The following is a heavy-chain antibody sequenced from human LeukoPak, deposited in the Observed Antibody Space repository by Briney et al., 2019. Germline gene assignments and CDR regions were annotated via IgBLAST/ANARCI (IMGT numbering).Heavy chain of an antibody. J-gene: IGHJ4*02. V-gene: IGHV3-7*01. Sequence: GGSLRLSCAASGFTFSSYWMSWVRQATGTGPKWVANIKQDGSEKYHVDSVKGRFTISRDNAKNSLYLQMNSLRAEDTAVYCCARDGVAGYGYGYGYWGQGTLVTVSS. CDR1: GFTFSSYW. CDR2: IKQDGSEK. D-gene: IGHD5-18*01. CDR3: ARDGVAGYGYGYGY.